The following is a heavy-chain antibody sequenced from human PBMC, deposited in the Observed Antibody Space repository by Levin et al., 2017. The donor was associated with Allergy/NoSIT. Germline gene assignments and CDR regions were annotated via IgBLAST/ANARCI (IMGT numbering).Heavy chain of an antibody. CDR2: IYYSGST. V-gene: IGHV4-31*03. J-gene: IGHJ3*02. D-gene: IGHD4-17*01. CDR1: GGSISSGGYY. CDR3: AREPLYIRYSGYVADYGDYDDAFDS. Sequence: SETLSLTCTVSGGSISSGGYYWSWIRQHPGKGLEWIGYIYYSGSTYYNPSLKSRVTISVDTSKNQFSLKLSSVTAADTAVYYCAREPLYIRYSGYVADYGDYDDAFDSWGQGTMVTVSS.